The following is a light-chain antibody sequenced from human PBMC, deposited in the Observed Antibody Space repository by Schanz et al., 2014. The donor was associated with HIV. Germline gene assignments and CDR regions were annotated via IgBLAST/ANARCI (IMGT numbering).Light chain of an antibody. CDR2: AAS. J-gene: IGKJ4*01. CDR1: QTVSSS. CDR3: QQYNNWPPIT. V-gene: IGKV3D-15*01. Sequence: EIVLTQSPDTLSLSPGERATLSCRASQTVSSSSLAWYQQKPGQSPRLLIYAASTRATGIPDRFSGSGSGTDFTLTITSLQSEDVAVYYCQQYNNWPPITFGGGTKVEIK.